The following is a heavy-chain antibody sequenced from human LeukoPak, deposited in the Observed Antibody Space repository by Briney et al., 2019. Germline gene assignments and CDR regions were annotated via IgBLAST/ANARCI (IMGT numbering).Heavy chain of an antibody. V-gene: IGHV1-2*02. D-gene: IGHD3-10*01. Sequence: ASVKVSCKASGYSFADYYMHWVRQAPGQGLEWMGWISPRSGDTSYAQKFQGRVTMTRDTSINTVDMDLSGLTSDDTAVFYCARGREIHGGSDTKLDDYWGQGTLVTVSS. CDR2: ISPRSGDT. CDR1: GYSFADYY. CDR3: ARGREIHGGSDTKLDDY. J-gene: IGHJ4*02.